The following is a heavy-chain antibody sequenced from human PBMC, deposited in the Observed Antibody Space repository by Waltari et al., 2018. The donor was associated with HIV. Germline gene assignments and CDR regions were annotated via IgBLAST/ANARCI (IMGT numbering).Heavy chain of an antibody. J-gene: IGHJ3*01. CDR3: AREGEGTWEWHAFDV. V-gene: IGHV3-30-3*01. CDR1: GFTFSSCT. Sequence: QVQLVESGGGVVQPGRSLRLSCAASGFTFSSCTFHWVRQAPGKGLEWVAVISNDGNNKYYAESVKGRFTISRDNSKNTLYLQMNSLRVEDTALYYCAREGEGTWEWHAFDVWGQETMVTVSS. D-gene: IGHD1-26*01. CDR2: ISNDGNNK.